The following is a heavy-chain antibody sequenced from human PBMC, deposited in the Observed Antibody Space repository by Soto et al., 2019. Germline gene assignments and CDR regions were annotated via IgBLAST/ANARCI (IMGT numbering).Heavy chain of an antibody. CDR1: GGTFSSYT. CDR2: IIPILGIA. V-gene: IGHV1-69*04. Sequence: SVKVSCKASGGTFSSYTISWVRQAPGQGLEWMGRIIPILGIANYAQKFQGRVTITADKSTSTAYMELSSLRSEDTAVYYCARDAGYCSSTSCYVIWFDPWGQGTLVTVSS. J-gene: IGHJ5*02. D-gene: IGHD2-2*01. CDR3: ARDAGYCSSTSCYVIWFDP.